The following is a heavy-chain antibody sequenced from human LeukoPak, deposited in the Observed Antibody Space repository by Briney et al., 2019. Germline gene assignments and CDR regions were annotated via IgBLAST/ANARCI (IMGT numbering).Heavy chain of an antibody. CDR3: VSDLCGGDDQ. CDR1: GFIFNSYW. D-gene: IGHD3-3*01. CDR2: IDEDGKTI. Sequence: GGSLRLSCPASGFIFNSYWMHWVRQARGKGLVWVLRIDEDGKTIDYADSVKGRFTISRDNAKDTLYLQMSSLRDEDTAVYYCVSDLCGGDDQWGRGTLVTVSS. V-gene: IGHV3-74*01. J-gene: IGHJ5*02.